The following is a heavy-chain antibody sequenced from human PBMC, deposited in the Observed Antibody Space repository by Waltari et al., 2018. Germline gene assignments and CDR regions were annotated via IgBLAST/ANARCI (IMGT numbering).Heavy chain of an antibody. J-gene: IGHJ6*02. D-gene: IGHD2-8*02. CDR1: GGSFSGYY. CDR3: VRLEDCTGPGGNCYSGDSFAMDV. V-gene: IGHV4-34*02. Sequence: QVQLQQWGAGLLQPSETLSLTCAVYGGSFSGYYWGWIRQPPGKGLEWIGEINHSGNTKHNPSLRSRVTMLVDTSKSQFSLKLNSVTAADTAVYYCVRLEDCTGPGGNCYSGDSFAMDVWGQGTTVTVSS. CDR2: INHSGNT.